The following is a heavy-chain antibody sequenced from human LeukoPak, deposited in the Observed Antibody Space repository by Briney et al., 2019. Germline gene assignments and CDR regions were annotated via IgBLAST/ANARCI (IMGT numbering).Heavy chain of an antibody. J-gene: IGHJ4*02. CDR1: GYTFTSFY. D-gene: IGHD1-26*01. CDR2: FNPSGSST. V-gene: IGHV1-46*01. CDR3: ARAGENYYDFYY. Sequence: ASVKLSCKASGYTFTSFYMHWVRQAPGQGLEWMGIFNPSGSSTTYAQKFQGRVTMTRDTSTSIVYMELSSLVSEDTAVYYCARAGENYYDFYYWGQGTLVTVSS.